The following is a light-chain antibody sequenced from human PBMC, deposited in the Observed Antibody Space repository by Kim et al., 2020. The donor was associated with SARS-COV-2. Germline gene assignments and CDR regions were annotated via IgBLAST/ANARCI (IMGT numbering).Light chain of an antibody. CDR1: QDISSY. CDR2: AAS. V-gene: IGKV1-8*01. Sequence: SASTGDRVTVTCRASQDISSYLAWYQQIPGKSPKLLIYAASTLQSGVPSRFSGSGSGTDFSLTIDCLQSEDFATYFCQQYYVYPYTFGQGTELEIK. CDR3: QQYYVYPYT. J-gene: IGKJ2*01.